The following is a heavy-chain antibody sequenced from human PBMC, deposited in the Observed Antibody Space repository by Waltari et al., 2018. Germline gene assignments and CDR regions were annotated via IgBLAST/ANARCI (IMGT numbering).Heavy chain of an antibody. V-gene: IGHV1-18*01. D-gene: IGHD3-3*01. CDR2: SSVYNGNT. CDR3: AREGQEGITICGVVNFDY. CDR1: GYTFTSYG. Sequence: QVQLVQSGAEVKKPGASVKVSCKASGYTFTSYGISWVRQAPGQGLEWMGWSSVYNGNTNYAQKLQGRVTMTKDTSTSKAYMELRSLRSDDTAVYYCAREGQEGITICGVVNFDYWGQGTLVTVSS. J-gene: IGHJ4*02.